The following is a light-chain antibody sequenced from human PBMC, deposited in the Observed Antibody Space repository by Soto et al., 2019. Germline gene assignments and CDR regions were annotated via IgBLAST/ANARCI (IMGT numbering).Light chain of an antibody. V-gene: IGLV2-14*03. J-gene: IGLJ1*01. Sequence: QSVRTQPASVSGSPGQSIAISCTGTSSDVGAYNYVSWYQQHPGKAPKLMIYDVNNRPSGVSNRFSGSKSGNTASLTISGLQADYEADYYCCSYTTSSTYVFGTGTEVTVL. CDR2: DVN. CDR1: SSDVGAYNY. CDR3: CSYTTSSTYV.